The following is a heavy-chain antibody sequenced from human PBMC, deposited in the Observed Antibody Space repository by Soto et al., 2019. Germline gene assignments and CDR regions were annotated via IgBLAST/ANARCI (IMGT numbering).Heavy chain of an antibody. Sequence: QVQLVESGGGVVQPGRSLRLSCDASGFTFSGYAMHWVRQAPGKGLEWVAFISHDESNRLYADSVKGRFSISRDNSKNMLYLQMNSLRPEDTAVYYCPRVGLSNRWTEALDVWGHGTTVTVSS. J-gene: IGHJ6*02. CDR1: GFTFSGYA. CDR3: PRVGLSNRWTEALDV. V-gene: IGHV3-30-3*01. D-gene: IGHD2-15*01. CDR2: ISHDESNR.